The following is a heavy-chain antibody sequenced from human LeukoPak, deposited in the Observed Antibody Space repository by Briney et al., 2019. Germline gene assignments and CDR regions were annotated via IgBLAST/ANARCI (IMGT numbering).Heavy chain of an antibody. J-gene: IGHJ4*02. Sequence: GGSLRLSCAASGFTVSSDYMSWVRQAPGKGLEWVSVIYSGGSTYYADSVKGRFTISRDYSKNTLYLQMNSLRAEDTAIHYCASARSYDYWGQGTLVTVSS. V-gene: IGHV3-66*01. CDR2: IYSGGST. CDR3: ASARSYDY. CDR1: GFTVSSDY.